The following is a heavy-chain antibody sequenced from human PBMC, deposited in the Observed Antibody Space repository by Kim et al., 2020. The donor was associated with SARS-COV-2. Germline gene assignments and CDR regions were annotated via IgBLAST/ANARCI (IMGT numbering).Heavy chain of an antibody. Sequence: RRCYAGSVQGRFTISRDNTKNMLFLQMDSLKIEDTAVYYCAREPARRADYWGQGTLVTVSS. CDR2: RR. V-gene: IGHV3-53*01. J-gene: IGHJ4*02. D-gene: IGHD1-1*01. CDR3: AREPARRADY.